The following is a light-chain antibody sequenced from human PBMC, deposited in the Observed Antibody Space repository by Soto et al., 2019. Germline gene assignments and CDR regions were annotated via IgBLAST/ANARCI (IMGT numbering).Light chain of an antibody. CDR2: GAS. Sequence: EIVLTQSPGTLSLSPWERATLSFMASQSVSSSYLAWYQQKPGQAPRFLIYGASSRATGIPDRFSGSGSGTDFTLTISRLEPEDIATYYCQQYDNLPITFGQGTRLEIK. V-gene: IGKV3-20*01. CDR3: QQYDNLPIT. J-gene: IGKJ5*01. CDR1: QSVSSSY.